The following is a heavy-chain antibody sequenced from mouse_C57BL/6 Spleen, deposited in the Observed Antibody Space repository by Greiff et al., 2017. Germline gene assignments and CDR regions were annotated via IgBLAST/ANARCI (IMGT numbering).Heavy chain of an antibody. V-gene: IGHV5-4*03. CDR3: ARAELGRGWFAY. D-gene: IGHD4-1*01. CDR1: GFTFSSYA. Sequence: EVMLVESGGGLVKPGGSLKLSCAASGFTFSSYAMSWVRQTPEKRLEWVATISDGGSYTYYPDNVKGRFTISRDNAKNNLYLQMSHLKSEDTAMYYCARAELGRGWFAYWGQGTLVTVSA. CDR2: ISDGGSYT. J-gene: IGHJ3*01.